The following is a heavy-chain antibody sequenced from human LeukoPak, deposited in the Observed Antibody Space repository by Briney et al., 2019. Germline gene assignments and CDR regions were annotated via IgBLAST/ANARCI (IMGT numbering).Heavy chain of an antibody. CDR1: GFTFSDYY. CDR3: ARHITRVRGVMEDWFDP. CDR2: ISSSGSTI. V-gene: IGHV3-11*01. D-gene: IGHD3-10*01. J-gene: IGHJ5*02. Sequence: GGSLRLSCAASGFTFSDYYISWIRQAPGKGLEWVSYISSSGSTIYYADSVKGRFTTSRDNAKNSLYLQMNSLRAEDTAVYYCARHITRVRGVMEDWFDPWGQGTLVTVSS.